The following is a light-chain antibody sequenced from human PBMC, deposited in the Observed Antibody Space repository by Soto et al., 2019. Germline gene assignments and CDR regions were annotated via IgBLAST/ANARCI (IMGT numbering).Light chain of an antibody. Sequence: ELVLTRSPCILFLYPGHQSTLSSRASQSVSKNYLAWHQKQPGHAPRVLIYGASNRATGIPDRLSGSGSGTDFTLTISRLEPEDFAVYYCQQYGSSGTFGQGTKVDIK. J-gene: IGKJ1*01. V-gene: IGKV3-20*01. CDR3: QQYGSSGT. CDR1: QSVSKNY. CDR2: GAS.